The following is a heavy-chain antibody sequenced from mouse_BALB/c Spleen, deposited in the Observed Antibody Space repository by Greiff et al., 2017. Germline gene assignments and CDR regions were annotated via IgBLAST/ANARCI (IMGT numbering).Heavy chain of an antibody. D-gene: IGHD4-1*02. J-gene: IGHJ2*01. Sequence: VQLQQSGPELVKPGASVKIPCKASGYTFTDYNMDWVKQSHGKSLEWIGDINPNNGGTIYNQKFKGKATLTADKSSSTAYMELRSLTSEDSAVYYCTRGGWTNWDDAYYFDYWGQGTTLTVSS. CDR3: TRGGWTNWDDAYYFDY. CDR1: GYTFTDYN. V-gene: IGHV1-18*01. CDR2: INPNNGGT.